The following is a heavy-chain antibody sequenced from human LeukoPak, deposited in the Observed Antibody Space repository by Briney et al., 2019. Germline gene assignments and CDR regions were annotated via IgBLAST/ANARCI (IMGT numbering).Heavy chain of an antibody. D-gene: IGHD6-13*01. CDR2: ISGSGGST. J-gene: IGHJ4*02. CDR1: GFTFSSYA. CDR3: AKASAAGR. Sequence: GGFLSLSCAASGFTFSSYAMSWARQAPGKGLEWVSAISGSGGSTYYADSVRGRFTISRDNSKNTLYLQMNSLRAEDTAVYYCAKASAAGRWGQGTLVTVSS. V-gene: IGHV3-23*01.